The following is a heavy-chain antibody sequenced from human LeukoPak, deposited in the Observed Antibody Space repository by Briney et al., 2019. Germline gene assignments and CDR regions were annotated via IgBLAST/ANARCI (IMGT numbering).Heavy chain of an antibody. CDR2: ITSDGGST. CDR1: GFTFSSYA. CDR3: VRDQRSSWYSYMDV. V-gene: IGHV3-64*01. J-gene: IGHJ6*03. Sequence: PGGSLRLSCAASGFTFSSYAMHWVRQAPGKGLEYISAITSDGGSTYHANSVKGRFTISRDNSKNTLYLQMGSLRPEDMGVYYCVRDQRSSWYSYMDVWGKGTPVTVSS. D-gene: IGHD6-13*01.